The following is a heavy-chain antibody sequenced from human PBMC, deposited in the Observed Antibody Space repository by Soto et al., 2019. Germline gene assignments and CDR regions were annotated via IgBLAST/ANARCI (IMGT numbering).Heavy chain of an antibody. D-gene: IGHD3-22*01. CDR1: GYSFINYW. CDR3: ARGYYDSSGYYEVPQSFDL. CDR2: IYPSDFDT. J-gene: IGHJ3*01. V-gene: IGHV5-51*01. Sequence: GESLKISCKGSGYSFINYWIGWVRQMPGEGLEWMGIIYPSDFDTSYSPSFQGQVTNSADQSIRTVYLQWSSLKASETAMYYCARGYYDSSGYYEVPQSFDLLGQGTVVTVSS.